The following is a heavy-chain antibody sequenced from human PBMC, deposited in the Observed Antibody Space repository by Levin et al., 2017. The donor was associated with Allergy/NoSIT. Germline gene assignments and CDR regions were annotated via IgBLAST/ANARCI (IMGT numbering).Heavy chain of an antibody. CDR2: IYYSGST. CDR1: GGSISSGGYY. J-gene: IGHJ5*02. D-gene: IGHD3-10*01. CDR3: ARGLLWFGELRGANWFDP. V-gene: IGHV4-31*03. Sequence: SQTLSLTCTVSGGSISSGGYYWSWIRQHPGKGLEWIGYIYYSGSTYYNPSLKSRVTISVDTSKNQFSLKLSSVTAADTAVYYCARGLLWFGELRGANWFDPWGQGTLVTVSS.